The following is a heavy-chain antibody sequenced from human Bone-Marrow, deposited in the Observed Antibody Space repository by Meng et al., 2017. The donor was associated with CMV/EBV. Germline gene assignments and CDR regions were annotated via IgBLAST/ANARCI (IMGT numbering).Heavy chain of an antibody. CDR2: IYYSGGI. D-gene: IGHD2-2*02. V-gene: IGHV4-28*05. CDR1: IHSIRSSNW. CDR3: ARTGDCTSTSCYTYFDF. Sequence: SETLSLTCDVSIHSIRSSNWWGWIRQPPGKGLEWIGYIYYSGGIYYNPSLKSRVTMSVDTSKNQVSLKLNSVTAVDTAIYYCARTGDCTSTSCYTYFDFWGQGTLVTGSS. J-gene: IGHJ4*02.